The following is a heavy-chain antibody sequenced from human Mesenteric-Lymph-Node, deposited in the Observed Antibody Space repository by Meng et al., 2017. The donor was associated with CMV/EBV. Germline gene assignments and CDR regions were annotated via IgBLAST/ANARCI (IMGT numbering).Heavy chain of an antibody. V-gene: IGHV3-7*01. J-gene: IGHJ4*02. CDR3: ARDRVTHDY. CDR2: IKQDGSEK. D-gene: IGHD4-11*01. Sequence: GESLKISCVGSGFTFSSYWMTWVRQAPGKGLEWVANIKQDGSEKYYVDSVKGRFTISRDNAKNSLYLQMNSLRAEDTALYYCARDRVTHDYWGQGTLVTVSS. CDR1: GFTFSSYW.